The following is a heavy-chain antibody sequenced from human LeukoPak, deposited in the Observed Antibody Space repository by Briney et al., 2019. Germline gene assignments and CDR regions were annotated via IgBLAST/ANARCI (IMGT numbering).Heavy chain of an antibody. Sequence: SETLSLTCAVYGGSFSGYYWSWVRQPPGKGLEWIGEINHSGSTYYNPSLKSRVTISVDRSKNQFSLKLSSVTAADTAVYYCARERTGSSHKYFQHWGQGTLVTVSS. CDR3: ARERTGSSHKYFQH. D-gene: IGHD3-10*01. CDR2: INHSGST. V-gene: IGHV4-34*01. CDR1: GGSFSGYY. J-gene: IGHJ1*01.